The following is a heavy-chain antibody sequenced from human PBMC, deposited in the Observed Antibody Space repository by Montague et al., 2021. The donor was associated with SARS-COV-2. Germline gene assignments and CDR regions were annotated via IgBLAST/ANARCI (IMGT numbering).Heavy chain of an antibody. CDR2: IYTSTSS. Sequence: ETLSLTCTVSGGSISSSSYFWGWIRQPPGKGLEWVSIIYTSTSSYYADSVKGRFTISRDNSKNTLFLQMDSLRAEDTAIYYCARDSHRVDRGVFTHYYYGMDVWGQGTTVTVSS. V-gene: IGHV3-53*01. CDR3: ARDSHRVDRGVFTHYYYGMDV. J-gene: IGHJ6*02. CDR1: GGSISSSSYF. D-gene: IGHD3-10*01.